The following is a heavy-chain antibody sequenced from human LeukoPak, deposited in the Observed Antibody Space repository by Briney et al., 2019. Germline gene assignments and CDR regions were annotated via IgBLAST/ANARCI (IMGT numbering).Heavy chain of an antibody. Sequence: VASVKVSCKASGYTFNSYGTSWVRQAPGQGLEWMGWISGYNGNTNYAQKLQGRLTMTTDTSTSTAYMELRSLRSDDTAVYYCATTGDAFDIWGQGTMVTVSS. CDR2: ISGYNGNT. CDR3: ATTGDAFDI. CDR1: GYTFNSYG. V-gene: IGHV1-18*01. D-gene: IGHD4-17*01. J-gene: IGHJ3*02.